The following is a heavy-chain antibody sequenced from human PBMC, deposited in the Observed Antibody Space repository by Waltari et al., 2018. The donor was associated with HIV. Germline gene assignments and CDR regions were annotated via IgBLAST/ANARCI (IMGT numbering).Heavy chain of an antibody. D-gene: IGHD4-17*01. CDR2: IIGRNGDT. V-gene: IGHV1-18*01. J-gene: IGHJ5*02. CDR3: ARAAYGDFLYSWIDP. CDR1: GYNFKNYG. Sequence: QIQVVQSGGEVKKPGASVKVSCKTSGYNFKNYGITWVRQAPGQGLEWMGRIIGRNGDTMDAQKFQGRVIMTIDTSTNSGYLELQSLTSDDTADYYCARAAYGDFLYSWIDPWGQGTPVIVSS.